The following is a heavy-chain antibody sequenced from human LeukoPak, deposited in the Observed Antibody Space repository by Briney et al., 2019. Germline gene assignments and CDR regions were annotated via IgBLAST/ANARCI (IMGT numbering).Heavy chain of an antibody. CDR3: ATDGAGFDT. CDR2: INIGGTNT. J-gene: IGHJ5*02. Sequence: GGSLRLSCAASGFTFNDYYMSWIRQAPGKGLEWLSYINIGGTNTHYADSVKGRFTISRDNANKSLYLEMNNLRAEDTAVYYCATDGAGFDTWGQGVLVTVSS. CDR1: GFTFNDYY. V-gene: IGHV3-11*01.